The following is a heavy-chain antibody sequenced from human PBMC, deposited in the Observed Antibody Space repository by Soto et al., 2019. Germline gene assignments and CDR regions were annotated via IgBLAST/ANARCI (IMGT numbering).Heavy chain of an antibody. CDR1: GGSFSGYY. CDR2: IDHSGYT. Sequence: SETLSLTCAVYGGSFSGYYWNWIRQPPGKGLEWIGEIDHSGYTNYNPSLKSRVTISVDTSKNQFSLKLSSVTAADTAVYYCARRGQLSDYYYYYGMDVWGQGTTVTVSS. J-gene: IGHJ6*02. CDR3: ARRGQLSDYYYYYGMDV. D-gene: IGHD6-6*01. V-gene: IGHV4-34*01.